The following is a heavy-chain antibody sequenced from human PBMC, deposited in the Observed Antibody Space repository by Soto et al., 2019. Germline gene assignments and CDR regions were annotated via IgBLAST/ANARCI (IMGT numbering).Heavy chain of an antibody. Sequence: TLSLTCTVSGGSISSGGYYWSWIRQHPGKGLEWIGYIYYSGSTYYNPSLKSRVTISVDTSKSQFSLKLSSVTAADTAVYYCARGDSSSWYSNNWFDPWGQGTLVTV. CDR3: ARGDSSSWYSNNWFDP. V-gene: IGHV4-31*03. J-gene: IGHJ5*02. D-gene: IGHD6-13*01. CDR1: GGSISSGGYY. CDR2: IYYSGST.